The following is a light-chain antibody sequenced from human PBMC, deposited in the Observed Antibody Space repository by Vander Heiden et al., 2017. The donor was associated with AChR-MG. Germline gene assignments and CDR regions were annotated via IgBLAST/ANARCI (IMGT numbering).Light chain of an antibody. J-gene: IGKJ2*01. Sequence: EIVLTQSPGTLSLSPGERATLSCRASQSVSSTYLAWYQQKPGQAPRLLIYGAFSRATGIPDRFSGSRSGTDFTLTISRLEPEDFAVYYCQQDGSSHLYTFGQGIKLEIK. V-gene: IGKV3-20*01. CDR1: QSVSSTY. CDR3: QQDGSSHLYT. CDR2: GAF.